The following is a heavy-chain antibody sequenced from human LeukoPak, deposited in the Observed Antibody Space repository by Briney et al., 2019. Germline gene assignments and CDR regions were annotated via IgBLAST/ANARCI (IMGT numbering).Heavy chain of an antibody. CDR3: ARLRGGSYAPDAYFYYGMDV. CDR1: GDSISTYY. D-gene: IGHD1-26*01. Sequence: SETLSLTCTVSGDSISTYYWTWIRQPPGKGLEWLGYIYYSGTTNYNPSLKSRVTISVDTSKNQFSLKLRSVTASDTAVYYCARLRGGSYAPDAYFYYGMDVWGQGTTVIVSS. J-gene: IGHJ6*02. V-gene: IGHV4-59*08. CDR2: IYYSGTT.